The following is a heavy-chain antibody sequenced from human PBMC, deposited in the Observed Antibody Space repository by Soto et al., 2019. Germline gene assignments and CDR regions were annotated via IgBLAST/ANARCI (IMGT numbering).Heavy chain of an antibody. D-gene: IGHD2-21*02. CDR3: ARAWVVVTAPDS. V-gene: IGHV1-3*01. CDR1: GDTFTCYA. Sequence: TSVEVCWEACGDTFTCYAMRWVRQAPGQRLEWMGWINAGNGNTKYSQKFQGRVTITRDTSASTAYMELSSLRSEDTAVYYCARAWVVVTAPDSGGQGTLVTVSS. J-gene: IGHJ4*02. CDR2: INAGNGNT.